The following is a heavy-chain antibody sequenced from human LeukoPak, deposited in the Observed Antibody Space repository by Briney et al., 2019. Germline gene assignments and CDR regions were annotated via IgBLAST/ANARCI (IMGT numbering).Heavy chain of an antibody. J-gene: IGHJ4*02. CDR1: GGTFSSYA. Sequence: GASVKVSCKASGGTFSSYAISWVQQAPGQGLEWMGGITPIFGTANYAQKFQGRVTITADESTSTAYMELSSLRSEDTAVYYCARGEGLFDYWGQGTLVTVSS. CDR2: ITPIFGTA. V-gene: IGHV1-69*13. CDR3: ARGEGLFDY.